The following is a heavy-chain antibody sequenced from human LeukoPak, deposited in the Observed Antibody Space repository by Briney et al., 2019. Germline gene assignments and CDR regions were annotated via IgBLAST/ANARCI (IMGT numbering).Heavy chain of an antibody. CDR3: ARDRRRDLFHAFDI. J-gene: IGHJ3*02. V-gene: IGHV4-4*07. CDR1: GGSIRSNY. CDR2: IYSSGST. Sequence: PSETLSLTRTVSGGSIRSNYWSWIRQPAGKGPEWIGRIYSSGSTNYNPSLKSRVTISLDTPKNQFSLKLSSVTAADTAIYFCARDRRRDLFHAFDIWGRGTTVTVSP. D-gene: IGHD1-14*01.